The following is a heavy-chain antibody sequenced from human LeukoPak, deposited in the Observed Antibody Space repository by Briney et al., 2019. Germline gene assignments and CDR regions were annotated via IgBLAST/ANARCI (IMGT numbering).Heavy chain of an antibody. CDR2: INPNSGGT. J-gene: IGHJ4*02. CDR1: GYTFTDYY. Sequence: GASVKVSCKASGYTFTDYYMHWVRQAPGQGLEWMGWINPNSGGTNYAQKFQGRVTMTRDTSISTAYMELSRLRSDDTAVYYCARSGLLWFGEFEYYFDYWGQGTLVTVSS. D-gene: IGHD3-10*01. V-gene: IGHV1-2*02. CDR3: ARSGLLWFGEFEYYFDY.